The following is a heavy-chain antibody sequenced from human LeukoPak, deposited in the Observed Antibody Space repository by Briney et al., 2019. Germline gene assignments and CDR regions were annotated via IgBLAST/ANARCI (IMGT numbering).Heavy chain of an antibody. V-gene: IGHV4-34*01. CDR2: INHSGTT. Sequence: SETLSLTCTVYGGSLSGYFWNWIRQSPGKGLQWMGEINHSGTTNYNPSLEGRLPLSLDTSKNLSSLNLRSVTAADAGVYFWSGGPYGLDIWGQGTTVIVSS. J-gene: IGHJ6*02. CDR3: SGGPYGLDI. CDR1: GGSLSGYF.